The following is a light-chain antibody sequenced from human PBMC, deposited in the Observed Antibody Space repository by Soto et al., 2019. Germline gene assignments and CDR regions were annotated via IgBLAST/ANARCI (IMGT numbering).Light chain of an antibody. Sequence: EIVLTQSPATLSLSPGERATLSCRASQSVSSYLAWYKQKPGQALSLLIYDASNRATGIPARFSGSGSGTDFTLAISSLEPEDFAVSYCQPRSNWPPGNFGLGTQLEVK. V-gene: IGKV3-11*01. CDR3: QPRSNWPPGN. J-gene: IGKJ2*01. CDR1: QSVSSY. CDR2: DAS.